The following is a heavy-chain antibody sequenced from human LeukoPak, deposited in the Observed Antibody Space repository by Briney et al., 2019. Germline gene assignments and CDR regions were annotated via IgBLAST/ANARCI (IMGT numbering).Heavy chain of an antibody. CDR2: IIPILVIA. V-gene: IGHV1-69*04. CDR3: ARSNLQYYDILTGYSGPQGSAHDAFDI. Sequence: SVKVSCKASGGTFSSYAISWVRQAPGQGREWMGKIIPILVIANYAQKFQGRVTITADTSTSTAYMELSSLRSEDTAVYYCARSNLQYYDILTGYSGPQGSAHDAFDIWGQGTMVTVSS. D-gene: IGHD3-9*01. J-gene: IGHJ3*02. CDR1: GGTFSSYA.